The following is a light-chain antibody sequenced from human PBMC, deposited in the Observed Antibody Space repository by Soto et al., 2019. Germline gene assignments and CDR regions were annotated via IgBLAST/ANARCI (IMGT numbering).Light chain of an antibody. J-gene: IGKJ2*01. V-gene: IGKV1-27*01. CDR2: AAS. CDR1: QGISDF. CDR3: QRYNSAPYT. Sequence: DFQMTQSPSSLSASVGDRVIITRRASQGISDFLAWYQQKPGKVSKLLIYAASTLQSGVPSRFRGSGSGTDFTLTISSLQPEDVATYYCQRYNSAPYTFGQGTKLEIK.